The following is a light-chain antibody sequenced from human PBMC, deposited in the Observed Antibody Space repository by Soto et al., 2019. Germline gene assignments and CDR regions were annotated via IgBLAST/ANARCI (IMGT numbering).Light chain of an antibody. J-gene: IGLJ1*01. CDR3: SSYTSSSPYV. V-gene: IGLV2-14*01. CDR2: DVS. CDR1: SSDVGGYNY. Sequence: QAVLTQPASRAGSPGQSITISCPGTSSDVGGYNYVSWYQQHPGKAPKLMIYDVSNRPSGVSNRFSGSKSGNTASLTISGLQAEDEADYYCSSYTSSSPYVFGTGTKVTVL.